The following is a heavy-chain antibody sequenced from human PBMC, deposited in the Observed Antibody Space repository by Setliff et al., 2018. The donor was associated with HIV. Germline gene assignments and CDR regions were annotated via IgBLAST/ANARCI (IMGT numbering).Heavy chain of an antibody. CDR2: ISSSGSTI. D-gene: IGHD2-21*01. CDR1: GFTFSSYW. CDR3: AVVNKVTDFEY. Sequence: LRLSCAASGFTFSSYWMSWIRQAPGKGLEWVSYISSSGSTIYYADSVKGRFTISRDNAKNSLYLQMNSLRSEDTAMYYCAVVNKVTDFEYWGQGTLVTVSS. J-gene: IGHJ4*02. V-gene: IGHV3-11*01.